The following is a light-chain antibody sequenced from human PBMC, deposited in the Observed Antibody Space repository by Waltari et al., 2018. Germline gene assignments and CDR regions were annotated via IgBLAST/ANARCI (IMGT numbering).Light chain of an antibody. CDR1: STNVGAGYE. J-gene: IGLJ2*01. Sequence: QSVLTQPPSVSGAPGQRVTISCTGNSTNVGAGYEVQWYQHLPGTAPKLLIFGNDHRPSGVPDRISGSKSGDSASLAITGLQPEDEADYYCQSYDNSLRGVVFGGGTKLTVL. CDR3: QSYDNSLRGVV. CDR2: GND. V-gene: IGLV1-40*01.